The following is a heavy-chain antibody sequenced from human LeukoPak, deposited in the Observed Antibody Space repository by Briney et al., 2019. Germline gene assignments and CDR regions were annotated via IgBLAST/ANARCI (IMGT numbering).Heavy chain of an antibody. D-gene: IGHD3-10*01. CDR2: IKSKTDGGTT. J-gene: IGHJ4*02. CDR1: GFTFSNAW. Sequence: GGSLRLSCAASGFTFSNAWMSWVRQAPGKGLEWVGRIKSKTDGGTTDYAAPVKGRFTISRDDSKNTLYLQMNSMKTEDTAIYYCIAITMVRGVITDYWGLGTLVTVSS. CDR3: IAITMVRGVITDY. V-gene: IGHV3-15*01.